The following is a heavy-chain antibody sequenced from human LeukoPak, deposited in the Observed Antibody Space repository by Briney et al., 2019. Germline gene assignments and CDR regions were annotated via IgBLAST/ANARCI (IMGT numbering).Heavy chain of an antibody. J-gene: IGHJ4*02. V-gene: IGHV3-74*03. CDR1: GFTFSSYW. Sequence: GSLRLSCAASGFTFSSYWMHWVRQAPGKGLVWVPRINSDGSSITYADSVKGRFTISRDNAKNTLYLQMNSLRVEDTAVNYCAREGRVSGYDFDCWGQGTLVTVSS. CDR2: INSDGSSI. D-gene: IGHD5-12*01. CDR3: AREGRVSGYDFDC.